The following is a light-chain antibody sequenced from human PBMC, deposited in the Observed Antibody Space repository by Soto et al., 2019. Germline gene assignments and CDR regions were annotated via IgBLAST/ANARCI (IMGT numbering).Light chain of an antibody. CDR1: QSLNNR. V-gene: IGKV1-39*01. Sequence: HLTHSPSTLSASVLYRVTITFLASQSLNNRLAWYQQKPGKAPKLLIYDASTLESGVPSRFSGSRSGPDFTLTISSLQPEDFATYYCQQSYSSPPTFGQGTKVDIK. J-gene: IGKJ1*01. CDR3: QQSYSSPPT. CDR2: DAS.